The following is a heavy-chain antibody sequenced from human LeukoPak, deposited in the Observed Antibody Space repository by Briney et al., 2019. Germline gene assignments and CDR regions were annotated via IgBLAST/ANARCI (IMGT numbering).Heavy chain of an antibody. V-gene: IGHV3-30-3*01. CDR3: ARARGYSYGFDY. Sequence: GGSLRLSCVASEFTFSSYAMHWVRQAPGKGLEWVAVILFDGSDKYFADSVKGRFTISRDNSKNTLNLHMNSLRVEDTAIYYCARARGYSYGFDYWGQGTLVTVSS. J-gene: IGHJ4*02. CDR2: ILFDGSDK. D-gene: IGHD5-18*01. CDR1: EFTFSSYA.